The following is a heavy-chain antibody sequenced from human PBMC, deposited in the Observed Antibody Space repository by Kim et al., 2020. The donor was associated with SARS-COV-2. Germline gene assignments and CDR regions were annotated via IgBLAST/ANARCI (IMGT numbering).Heavy chain of an antibody. D-gene: IGHD3-3*01. CDR3: ARRFGLDV. J-gene: IGHJ6*02. V-gene: IGHV3-23*01. CDR2: LSPISATGSGGNT. Sequence: GGSLRLSCAASGFTFSSYGMSWVRQTPGKGLEWVSSLSPISATGSGGNTHYADSVKGRFTISGDNSKNTLYLQMNSLRAEDTAVYYCARRFGLDVWGQGTTVTVSS. CDR1: GFTFSSYG.